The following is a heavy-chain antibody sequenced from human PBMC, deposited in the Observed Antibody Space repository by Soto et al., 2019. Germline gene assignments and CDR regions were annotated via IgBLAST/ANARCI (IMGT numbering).Heavy chain of an antibody. CDR1: GFSFNNYW. CDR2: INGDGSTT. Sequence: GGCLSLSCAASGFSFNNYWMHWVRQAPGKGLVWVARINGDGSTTTYVDSVKGRFTISRDNAKNTVYLQMNSLRVEDTAVYYCARGSGPRGRPYWGQGILVTVSS. D-gene: IGHD6-25*01. J-gene: IGHJ4*02. V-gene: IGHV3-74*01. CDR3: ARGSGPRGRPY.